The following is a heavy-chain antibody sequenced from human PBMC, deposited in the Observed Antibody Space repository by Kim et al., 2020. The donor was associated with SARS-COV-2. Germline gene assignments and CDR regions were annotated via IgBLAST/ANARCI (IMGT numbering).Heavy chain of an antibody. D-gene: IGHD6-19*01. J-gene: IGHJ4*02. V-gene: IGHV4-34*01. Sequence: TPSLKSRVTISGDTSKSRFSLKLSSVTAADTAVYYCATAGYSSGWYQIDYWGQGTLVTVSS. CDR3: ATAGYSSGWYQIDY.